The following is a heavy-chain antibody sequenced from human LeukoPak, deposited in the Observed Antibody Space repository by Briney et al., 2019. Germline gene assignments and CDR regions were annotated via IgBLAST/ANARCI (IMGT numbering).Heavy chain of an antibody. CDR1: GYTFTSYG. CDR3: ARGSIAAAMLNY. Sequence: ASVKVSCKASGYTFTSYGISWVRQAPGQGLEWMGWISAYNGNTNYAQKLQGRVTMTTDTSTSTVYMELSSLRSEDTAVYYCARGSIAAAMLNYWGQGTLVTVSS. CDR2: ISAYNGNT. J-gene: IGHJ4*02. V-gene: IGHV1-18*01. D-gene: IGHD6-13*01.